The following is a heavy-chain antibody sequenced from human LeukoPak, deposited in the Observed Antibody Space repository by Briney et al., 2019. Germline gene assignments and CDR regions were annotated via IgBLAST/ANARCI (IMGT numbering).Heavy chain of an antibody. D-gene: IGHD4/OR15-4a*01. V-gene: IGHV4-31*03. J-gene: IGHJ6*02. CDR2: IYYSGST. CDR1: GGSISSGGYY. CDR3: ARDSGVLYGMDV. Sequence: SETLSLTCTVSGGSISSGGYYWSWIRQHPGKGLEWIGYIYYSGSTYYNPSLKSRVTISVDTSKNQFSLKPSSVTAADTAVYYCARDSGVLYGMDVWGRGTTVTVSS.